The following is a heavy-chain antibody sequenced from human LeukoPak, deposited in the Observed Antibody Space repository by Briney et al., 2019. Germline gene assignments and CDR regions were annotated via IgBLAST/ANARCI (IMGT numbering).Heavy chain of an antibody. Sequence: GGSLRLSCAASGFTFSSYAMSWVRQAPGKGLEWVSAISGSGTSTYYADSVKGRFTISRDSSKNTLYLQMNSLRAEDTAVYYCARRVATDFHFDYWGQGTLVTVSS. D-gene: IGHD5-12*01. CDR3: ARRVATDFHFDY. CDR2: ISGSGTST. J-gene: IGHJ4*02. CDR1: GFTFSSYA. V-gene: IGHV3-23*01.